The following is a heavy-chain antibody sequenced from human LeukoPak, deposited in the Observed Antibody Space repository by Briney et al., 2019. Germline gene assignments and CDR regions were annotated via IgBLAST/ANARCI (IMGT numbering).Heavy chain of an antibody. V-gene: IGHV3-20*04. D-gene: IGHD2-15*01. J-gene: IGHJ4*02. CDR1: GLTFRDYG. CDR3: ARDVSATSYSLAY. CDR2: INWDGENT. Sequence: GGSLRLSCSGSGLTFRDYGLSWVRQAPGKGLEWVSGINWDGENTAYADSVKGRFTISRDNADNAVYLQMDSLRVEDTALYYCARDVSATSYSLAYWGRGTLVTVSS.